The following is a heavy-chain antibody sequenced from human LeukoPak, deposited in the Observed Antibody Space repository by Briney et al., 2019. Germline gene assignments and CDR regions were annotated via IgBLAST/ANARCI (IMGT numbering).Heavy chain of an antibody. CDR3: AREGRTVSRSFDY. CDR2: IYDTGST. Sequence: SETLSLTCTVSGGSISGGNYYWNWIRQHPGKGLEWIGYIYDTGSTYYNPSLKSRVTISVDTSKNQFSLKLGSLTAADTAVYYCAREGRTVSRSFDYWGQGTLVTVSS. D-gene: IGHD1/OR15-1a*01. CDR1: GGSISGGNYY. V-gene: IGHV4-31*03. J-gene: IGHJ4*02.